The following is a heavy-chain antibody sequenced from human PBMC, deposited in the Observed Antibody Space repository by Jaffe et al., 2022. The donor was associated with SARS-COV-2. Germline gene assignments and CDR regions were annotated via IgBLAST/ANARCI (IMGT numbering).Heavy chain of an antibody. D-gene: IGHD5-12*01. CDR3: AKESGGSDAFDI. Sequence: EVQLVESGGGLVQPGRSLRLSCAASGFTFDDYAMHWVRQAPGKGLEWVSGISWNSGSIGYADSVKGRFTISRDNAKNSLYLQMNSLRAEDTALYYCAKESGGSDAFDIWGQGTMVTVSS. CDR2: ISWNSGSI. V-gene: IGHV3-9*01. J-gene: IGHJ3*02. CDR1: GFTFDDYA.